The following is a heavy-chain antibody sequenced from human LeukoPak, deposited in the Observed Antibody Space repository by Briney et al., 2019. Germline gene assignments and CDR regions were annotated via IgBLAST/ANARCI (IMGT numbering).Heavy chain of an antibody. D-gene: IGHD1-26*01. CDR3: AREGGASWYFDY. CDR2: IEEEDGER. Sequence: PGGSLRLSCVASGFTFRSYRMTWVRQAPGKGLEWVANIEEEDGERYYLDSVRGRFTISRDNAKNSVYLQLNSLRDEDTAVYYCAREGGASWYFDYWGQGTLVTVSS. V-gene: IGHV3-7*01. J-gene: IGHJ4*02. CDR1: GFTFRSYR.